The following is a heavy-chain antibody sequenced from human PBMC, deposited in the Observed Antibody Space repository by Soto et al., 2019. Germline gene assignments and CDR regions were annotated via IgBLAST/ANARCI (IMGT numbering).Heavy chain of an antibody. CDR1: GGTFSNYG. J-gene: IGHJ5*02. Sequence: SVKVSCKASGGTFSNYGINWVRQAPGQGLEWMGGVIPLFGAANYAQKFQGRVAITADASTSMVYMQLSSLRSEDTAVYYCAREQHDPYDASGYYFNWFDPWGQGTLVTVS. CDR2: VIPLFGAA. D-gene: IGHD3-22*01. V-gene: IGHV1-69*13. CDR3: AREQHDPYDASGYYFNWFDP.